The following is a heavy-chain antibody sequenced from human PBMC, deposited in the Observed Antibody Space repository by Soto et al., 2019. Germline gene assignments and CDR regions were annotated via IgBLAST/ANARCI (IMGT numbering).Heavy chain of an antibody. CDR2: INAYNGNT. J-gene: IGHJ4*02. Sequence: SVKVSCEECGYTLTSYAMRWVRQATGQRLEWMGWINAYNGNTNYAQKLQGRVTITTDTSTSTAYMELRSLRSDDTAVYYCAGGRYCSSTSCVGPFDYCGQATLVTVSS. CDR3: AGGRYCSSTSCVGPFDY. D-gene: IGHD2-2*01. CDR1: GYTLTSYA. V-gene: IGHV1-18*01.